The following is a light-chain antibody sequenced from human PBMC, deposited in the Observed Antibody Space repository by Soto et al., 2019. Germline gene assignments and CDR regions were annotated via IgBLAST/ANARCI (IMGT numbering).Light chain of an antibody. V-gene: IGLV2-14*01. J-gene: IGLJ3*02. CDR1: SSDVGGYNY. Sequence: QSALTQPASVSGSPGQSITISCTGTSSDVGGYNYVSWYQQHPGKAPKLKIYEVSNRPSGVSDRFSGSKSGNTASLTISRLQAEDEADYYCSSFTSINTWVFGGGTKLTVL. CDR3: SSFTSINTWV. CDR2: EVS.